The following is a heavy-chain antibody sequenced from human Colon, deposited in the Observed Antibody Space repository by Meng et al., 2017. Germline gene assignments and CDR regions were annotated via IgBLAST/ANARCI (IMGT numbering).Heavy chain of an antibody. CDR2: ISYDGSNK. CDR3: ARDLGVLDMAVAGTGAFDI. J-gene: IGHJ3*02. V-gene: IGHV3-30*04. CDR1: GFTFSSYA. Sequence: GESLKISCAASGFTFSSYAMHWVRQAPGKGLEWVAVISYDGSNKYYADAVKGRFTISRDNSKNTLYLQMNSLRAEDTAVYYCARDLGVLDMAVAGTGAFDIWGQGTMVTFSS. D-gene: IGHD6-19*01.